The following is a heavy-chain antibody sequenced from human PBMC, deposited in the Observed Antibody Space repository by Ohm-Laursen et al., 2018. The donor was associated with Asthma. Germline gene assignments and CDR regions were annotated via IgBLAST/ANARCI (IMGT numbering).Heavy chain of an antibody. V-gene: IGHV3-21*01. J-gene: IGHJ1*01. Sequence: SLRSCAASGYTFSRYSIHWVRQIPGKGLEWVASISTASSFIYYADSVRGRFTTSRDNARNSVYLQMNSLRAEDTALYYCARIGPEWELPGREYSLHHWGEGTLVTVSS. D-gene: IGHD1-26*01. CDR2: ISTASSFI. CDR1: GYTFSRYS. CDR3: ARIGPEWELPGREYSLHH.